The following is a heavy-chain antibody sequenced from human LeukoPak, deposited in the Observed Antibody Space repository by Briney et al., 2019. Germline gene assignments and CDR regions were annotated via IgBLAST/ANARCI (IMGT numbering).Heavy chain of an antibody. Sequence: PGGSLRLSCAASGFTFSSYEMNWVRQAPGKGLEWVSYISSSGSTKYYADSVKGRFTISRDNAKNSLYLQMNSLRAEDTAVYYCARGDYYDSSGHYYAYWGQGTLVTVSS. CDR1: GFTFSSYE. D-gene: IGHD3-22*01. V-gene: IGHV3-48*03. CDR3: ARGDYYDSSGHYYAY. CDR2: ISSSGSTK. J-gene: IGHJ4*02.